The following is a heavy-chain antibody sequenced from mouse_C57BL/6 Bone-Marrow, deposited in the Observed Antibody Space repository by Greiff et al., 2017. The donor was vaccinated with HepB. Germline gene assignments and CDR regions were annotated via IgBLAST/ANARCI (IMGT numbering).Heavy chain of an antibody. CDR1: GYTFTSYW. J-gene: IGHJ4*01. CDR2: IDPSDSYT. Sequence: QVQLQQPGAELVRPGTSVKLSCKASGYTFTSYWMHWVKQRPGQGLEWIGVIDPSDSYTNYNQKFKGKATLTVDTSSSTAYMQLSSLTSEDSAVYYCADNYEDAMDYWGQGTSVTVSS. CDR3: ADNYEDAMDY. D-gene: IGHD1-3*01. V-gene: IGHV1-59*01.